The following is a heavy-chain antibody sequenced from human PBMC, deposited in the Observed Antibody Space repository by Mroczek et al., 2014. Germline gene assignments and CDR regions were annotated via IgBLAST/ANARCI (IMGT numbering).Heavy chain of an antibody. J-gene: IGHJ6*03. D-gene: IGHD6-13*01. Sequence: IQLVQSGEAWSSLGGSLRLSCAASGFTFSSYWMSWVRQAPGKGLEWVANIKQDGSEKYYVDSVKGRFTISRDNAKNSLYLQMNSLRAEDTAVYYCARRAIAAPNYYYYMDVWGKGTTVTVSS. V-gene: IGHV3-7*01. CDR1: GFTFSSYW. CDR2: IKQDGSEK. CDR3: ARRAIAAPNYYYYMDV.